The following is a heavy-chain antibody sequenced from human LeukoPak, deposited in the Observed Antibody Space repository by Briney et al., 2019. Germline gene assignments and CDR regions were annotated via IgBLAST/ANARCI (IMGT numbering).Heavy chain of an antibody. V-gene: IGHV1-24*01. CDR3: AASLWWWPKLGY. D-gene: IGHD2-21*01. J-gene: IGHJ4*02. CDR2: FDPEDGET. CDR1: GYTLTELS. Sequence: GASVKVSCKVSGYTLTELSMHWVRQAPGKGLEWMGGFDPEDGETIYAQKFQGRVTMTEDTSTDTAYMELSSLRSEGTAVYYCAASLWWWPKLGYWGQGTLVTVSS.